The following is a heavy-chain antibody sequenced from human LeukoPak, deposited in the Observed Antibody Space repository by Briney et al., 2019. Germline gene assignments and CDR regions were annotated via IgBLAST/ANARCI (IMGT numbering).Heavy chain of an antibody. D-gene: IGHD3-22*01. Sequence: SETLSLTCTVSGGSISSYYWSWIRQPPGKGLEWIGNIYYSGSTNYNPSLKSRVTISIDTSKNQFYLKLNSVTAADTAVYYCARETHYYDSSGYLGYWGQGTLVTVSS. CDR1: GGSISSYY. CDR3: ARETHYYDSSGYLGY. V-gene: IGHV4-59*12. CDR2: IYYSGST. J-gene: IGHJ4*02.